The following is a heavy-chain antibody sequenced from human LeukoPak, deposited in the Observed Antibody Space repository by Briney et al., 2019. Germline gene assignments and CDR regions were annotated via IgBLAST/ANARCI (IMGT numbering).Heavy chain of an antibody. CDR3: ARDGPDYGDFNWFAP. J-gene: IGHJ5*02. V-gene: IGHV3-7*01. CDR2: IKQDGNEK. D-gene: IGHD4-17*01. Sequence: GGSLRLSSAASGFTFSRYCMSWVRQAPGKGLEWLATIKQDGNEKFYVDPVKGRFTISRDNAKNSLYLQMSSLRAEDTAIYYCARDGPDYGDFNWFAPWGQGTLATVSS. CDR1: GFTFSRYC.